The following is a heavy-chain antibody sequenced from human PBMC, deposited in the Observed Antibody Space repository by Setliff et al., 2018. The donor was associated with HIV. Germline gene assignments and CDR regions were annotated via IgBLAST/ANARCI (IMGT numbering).Heavy chain of an antibody. CDR2: IKPDGREK. Sequence: GGSLRLSCAASGFTFSTYWMNWVRQAPGKGLQWVANIKPDGREKNYVDSVKGRFTISRDNAKNSLYLQMNSLRAEDTAVYYCAREEISYYFDYWGQGTLVTVSS. CDR1: GFTFSTYW. J-gene: IGHJ4*02. V-gene: IGHV3-7*01. CDR3: AREEISYYFDY.